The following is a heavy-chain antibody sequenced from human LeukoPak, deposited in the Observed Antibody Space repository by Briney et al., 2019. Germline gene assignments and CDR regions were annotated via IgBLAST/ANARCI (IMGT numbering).Heavy chain of an antibody. CDR2: ISYDGSNK. V-gene: IGHV3-30*04. D-gene: IGHD3-10*01. CDR3: ARDRHYYGSGSENWFDP. CDR1: GFTFSSYA. J-gene: IGHJ5*02. Sequence: GRSLRLSCAASGFTFSSYAMHWVRQAPGKGQEWVAVISYDGSNKYYADSVKGRFTISRDNSTNTLYLQMNSLRAEDTAVYYCARDRHYYGSGSENWFDPWGEGTLVTVSS.